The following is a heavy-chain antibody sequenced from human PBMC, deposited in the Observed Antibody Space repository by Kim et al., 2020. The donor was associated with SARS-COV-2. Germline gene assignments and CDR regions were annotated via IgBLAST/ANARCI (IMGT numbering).Heavy chain of an antibody. CDR2: SRSA. Sequence: SRSASDSPTLKRRVTISVDTSKNQFSLKLSSVSAADTVVYYCARDPEGAAWGQGTLVTVSS. J-gene: IGHJ5*02. V-gene: IGHV4-34*01. CDR3: ARDPEGAA.